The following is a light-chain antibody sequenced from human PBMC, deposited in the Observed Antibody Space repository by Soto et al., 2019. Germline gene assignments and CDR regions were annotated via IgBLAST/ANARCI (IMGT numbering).Light chain of an antibody. J-gene: IGKJ1*01. CDR3: QQYDSSPPTWT. V-gene: IGKV3-20*01. CDR2: GAS. Sequence: IVLTQSPCTVSLSPGERATLSCRASQSVSSSYLAWYQQKPGQAPRLLIYGASSRATGIPDRFSGSGSGTDFTLTISRLEPEDFAVYYCQQYDSSPPTWTFGQGTKVDIK. CDR1: QSVSSSY.